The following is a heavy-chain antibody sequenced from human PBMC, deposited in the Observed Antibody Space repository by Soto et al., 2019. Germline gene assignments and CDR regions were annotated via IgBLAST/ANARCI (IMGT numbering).Heavy chain of an antibody. J-gene: IGHJ4*02. CDR3: AKDHGFGYYDILTGYYKGSYYFDY. CDR1: GFTFSSYG. Sequence: PGGSLRLSCAASGFTFSSYGMHWVRQAPGKGLEWVAVISYDGSNKYYADSVKGRFTISRDNSKNTLYLQINSPRAEDTAFYYCAKDHGFGYYDILTGYYKGSYYFDYWGQGTLVTVSS. CDR2: ISYDGSNK. D-gene: IGHD3-9*01. V-gene: IGHV3-30*18.